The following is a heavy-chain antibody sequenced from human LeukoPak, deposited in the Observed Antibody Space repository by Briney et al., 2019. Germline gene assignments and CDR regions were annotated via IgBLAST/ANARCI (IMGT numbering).Heavy chain of an antibody. CDR3: AKDVSALSHYYGMDV. D-gene: IGHD2/OR15-2a*01. CDR2: ISYDGSKK. V-gene: IGHV3-30*18. J-gene: IGHJ6*02. CDR1: GFTFSSYG. Sequence: PGGSLRLSCAASGFTFSSYGMHWVRQAPGKGLEWVAVISYDGSKKYYADSVKGRFTISRDNSKNTLYLQMNSLRAEDTAVYYCAKDVSALSHYYGMDVWGQGTTVTVSS.